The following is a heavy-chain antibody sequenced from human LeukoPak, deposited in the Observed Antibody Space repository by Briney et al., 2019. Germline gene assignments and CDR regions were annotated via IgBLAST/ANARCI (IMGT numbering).Heavy chain of an antibody. CDR2: IYYSGST. Sequence: SETLSLTCSVSGGSISNFYWSWIRQPPGKGLEWIGYIYYSGSTNYNPSLKSRVTISVDTSKNQFSLNLSSVTAADTAMYYCARDRSPEGYYDSSHWDYYHGMDVWGQGTTVTVSS. J-gene: IGHJ6*02. V-gene: IGHV4-59*01. D-gene: IGHD3-22*01. CDR1: GGSISNFY. CDR3: ARDRSPEGYYDSSHWDYYHGMDV.